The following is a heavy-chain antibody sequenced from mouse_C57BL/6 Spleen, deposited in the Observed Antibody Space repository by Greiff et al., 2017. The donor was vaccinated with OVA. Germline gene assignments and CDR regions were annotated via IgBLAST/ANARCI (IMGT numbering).Heavy chain of an antibody. CDR3: ARDSWGYFDY. J-gene: IGHJ2*01. CDR2: ISYSGST. CDR1: GYSITSGYD. V-gene: IGHV3-1*01. Sequence: VQLQQSGPGMVKPSQSLSLTCTVTGYSITSGYDWHWIRHFPGNKLEWMGYISYSGSTNYNPSLKSRISITHDTSKNHFFLKLNSVTTEDTATYYCARDSWGYFDYWGQGTTLTVSS. D-gene: IGHD1-1*01.